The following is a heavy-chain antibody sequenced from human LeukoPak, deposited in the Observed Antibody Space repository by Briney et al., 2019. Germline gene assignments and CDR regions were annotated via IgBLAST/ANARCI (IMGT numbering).Heavy chain of an antibody. V-gene: IGHV5-51*01. CDR3: VRKGESGSFGN. D-gene: IGHD1-26*01. Sequence: GESVKISCKGSGYSFTIYWIAWVRQMPGKGLEWMGIIYPGDSDTRYSPSFQGQVTISADKSISTAYLQWSSLKASDTAMYYCVRKGESGSFGNWGQGTLVTVSS. CDR1: GYSFTIYW. CDR2: IYPGDSDT. J-gene: IGHJ4*02.